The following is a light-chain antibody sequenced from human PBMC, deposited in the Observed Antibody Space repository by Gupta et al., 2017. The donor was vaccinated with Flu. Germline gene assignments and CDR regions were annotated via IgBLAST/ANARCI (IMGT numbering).Light chain of an antibody. V-gene: IGKV1-39*01. CDR1: PSVNNY. CDR2: SAS. Sequence: TQSPSSLSASVGDRVNITCRASPSVNNYLNWYQQKPGKAPKVLISSASNLQSGVPSRFSASGSETDFTLTISRLQPEDFATYYCQQTYTTPLTFGGGTKVEIK. J-gene: IGKJ4*01. CDR3: QQTYTTPLT.